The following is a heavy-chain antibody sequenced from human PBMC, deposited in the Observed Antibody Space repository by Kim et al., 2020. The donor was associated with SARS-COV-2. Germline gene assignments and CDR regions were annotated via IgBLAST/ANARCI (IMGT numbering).Heavy chain of an antibody. V-gene: IGHV3-21*01. CDR2: ISSSSSYI. CDR1: GFTFSSYS. J-gene: IGHJ3*02. D-gene: IGHD1-26*01. CDR3: ARDNEWELRYAFDI. Sequence: GGSLRLSCAASGFTFSSYSMNWVRQAPGKGLEWVSSISSSSSYIYYADSVKGRFTISRDNAKNSLYLQMNSLRAEDTAVYYCARDNEWELRYAFDIWGQGTMVTVSS.